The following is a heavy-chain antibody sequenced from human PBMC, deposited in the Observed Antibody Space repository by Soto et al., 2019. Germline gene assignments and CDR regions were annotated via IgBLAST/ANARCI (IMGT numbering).Heavy chain of an antibody. Sequence: EVELVESGGGLVQPGGSLRLSCAASGFPFSTYSMSWVRQAPGKGQEWISYISASTLTTFYADSVKGRFTISRDTAQNSLYLQMNSLRDEDTAVYYCARAPQLVAPAATGFDSWGQGTLVTVSS. CDR1: GFPFSTYS. V-gene: IGHV3-48*02. CDR2: ISASTLTT. J-gene: IGHJ4*02. CDR3: ARAPQLVAPAATGFDS. D-gene: IGHD2-2*01.